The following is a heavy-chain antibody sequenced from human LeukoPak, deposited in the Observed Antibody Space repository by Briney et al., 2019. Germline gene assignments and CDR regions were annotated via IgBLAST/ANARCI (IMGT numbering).Heavy chain of an antibody. D-gene: IGHD3-3*02. V-gene: IGHV4-59*02. CDR3: ARDRILYY. CDR2: TYYSGRT. Sequence: KPSETLSLTCTVSGGSVSSYYWSWIRQPPGKGLEWIGYTYYSGRTNYNPSLKSRVTISVDTSKNQFSLKLSSVTAADTAVYYCARDRILYYWGQGTLVTVSS. CDR1: GGSVSSYY. J-gene: IGHJ4*02.